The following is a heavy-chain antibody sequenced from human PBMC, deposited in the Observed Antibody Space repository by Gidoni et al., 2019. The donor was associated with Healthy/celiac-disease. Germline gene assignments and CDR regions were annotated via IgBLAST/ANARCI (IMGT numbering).Heavy chain of an antibody. V-gene: IGHV3-30*18. J-gene: IGHJ4*02. CDR3: AKVGLRITIFGVVIDY. D-gene: IGHD3-3*01. CDR2: ISYDGSNK. CDR1: GFTFSSYG. Sequence: QVQLVESGGGVVQPGRSLRLSCAAAGFTFSSYGMHWVRQAPGKGLEWVAVISYDGSNKYYADSVKGRFTISRDNSKNTLYLQMNSLRAEDTAVYYCAKVGLRITIFGVVIDYWGQGTLVTVSS.